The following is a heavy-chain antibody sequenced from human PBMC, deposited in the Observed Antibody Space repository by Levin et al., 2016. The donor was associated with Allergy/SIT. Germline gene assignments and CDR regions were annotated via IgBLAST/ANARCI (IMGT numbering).Heavy chain of an antibody. V-gene: IGHV3-23*01. J-gene: IGHJ4*02. D-gene: IGHD2-21*01. Sequence: GSLRLSCAASGFTFSDSDMTWVRQAPGKGLEWVSTVTASGGDTYYADSVKGRFTISRDNSKNTLYLQMNSLRAEDTAVYYCAKDVYSRRYYSWGQGTLVTVSS. CDR1: GFTFSDSD. CDR3: AKDVYSRRYYS. CDR2: VTASGGDT.